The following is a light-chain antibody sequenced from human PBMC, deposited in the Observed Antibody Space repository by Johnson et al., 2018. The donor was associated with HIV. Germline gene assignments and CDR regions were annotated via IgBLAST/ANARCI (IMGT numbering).Light chain of an antibody. V-gene: IGLV1-51*02. CDR3: GTWDSSLSAGV. Sequence: QSVLTQPPSVSAAPGQKVSISCSGSSSNIGDNYVSWYQQVPGTAPKLLIYEDTKRPSGIPDRFSGSKFGTSATLGITGLQTGDEADYYCGTWDSSLSAGVFGTGTKVTV. CDR2: EDT. J-gene: IGLJ1*01. CDR1: SSNIGDNY.